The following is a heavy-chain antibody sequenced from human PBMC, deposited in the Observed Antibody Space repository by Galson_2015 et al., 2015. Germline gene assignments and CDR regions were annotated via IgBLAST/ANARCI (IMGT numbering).Heavy chain of an antibody. Sequence: SVKVSCKASGSTFTKNGIHWVRQAPGQGLEWMGWISTNTGNPAYAQDFTGRFVFSLDTSVSTAYLQISSLKAEDTAVYYCARGITVFGVITGRYMDVWGKGTTVTVSS. CDR2: ISTNTGNP. V-gene: IGHV7-4-1*02. CDR3: ARGITVFGVITGRYMDV. CDR1: GSTFTKNG. D-gene: IGHD3-3*01. J-gene: IGHJ6*04.